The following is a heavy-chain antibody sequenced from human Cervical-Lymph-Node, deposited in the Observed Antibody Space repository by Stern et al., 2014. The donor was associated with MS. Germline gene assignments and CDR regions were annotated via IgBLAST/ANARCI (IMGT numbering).Heavy chain of an antibody. V-gene: IGHV5-51*01. CDR3: ARHGGPNWNHEAHNWFDP. D-gene: IGHD1-14*01. CDR1: EYNFNTHW. CDR2: IYPGTSDT. J-gene: IGHJ5*02. Sequence: EVQLVEPGAEVKKPGESLKISCKGSEYNFNTHWIAWVRQMPGKGLEWLGNIYPGTSDTRYNPSLQGQVSISADKSITTAYLHLSSLKASDSAMYYCARHGGPNWNHEAHNWFDPWGQGTLVTVSS.